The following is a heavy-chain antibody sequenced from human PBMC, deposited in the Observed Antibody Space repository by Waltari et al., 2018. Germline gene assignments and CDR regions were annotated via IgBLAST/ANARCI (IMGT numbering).Heavy chain of an antibody. CDR3: ARDRGRGLYLDT. D-gene: IGHD1-1*01. J-gene: IGHJ4*02. Sequence: QLQLQESGPGLVKPSGTLSLICAVSGESISTSDYWSWVRQPPGKGLEWIGQVRGDGKTNYNPSFASRVTMSLDTSTYHFALKLTSATAADTALYYCARDRGRGLYLDTWGQGTLVTVSP. CDR2: VRGDGKT. V-gene: IGHV4-4*02. CDR1: GESISTSDY.